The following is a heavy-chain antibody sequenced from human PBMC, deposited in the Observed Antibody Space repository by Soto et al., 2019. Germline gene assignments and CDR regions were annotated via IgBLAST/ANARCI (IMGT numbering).Heavy chain of an antibody. D-gene: IGHD2-8*01. CDR1: GFTFSSYA. Sequence: PAGSLRLSCAASGFTFSSYAMWWVRQAPDKGLEWVALISDDGSNKYYAESVKGRFSISRDNSKKTLYVQMNSLRVEDTALYYCAREPYSTSSQGPYFDHWGQGTLVTVSS. CDR3: AREPYSTSSQGPYFDH. V-gene: IGHV3-30-3*01. J-gene: IGHJ4*02. CDR2: ISDDGSNK.